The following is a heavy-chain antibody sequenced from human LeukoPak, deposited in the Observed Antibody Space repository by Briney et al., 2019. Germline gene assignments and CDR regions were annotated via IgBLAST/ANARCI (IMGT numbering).Heavy chain of an antibody. CDR2: VNPNSGNT. J-gene: IGHJ4*02. CDR3: ARGNFYDSSGYYHRVLGY. CDR1: GYTFTSYD. D-gene: IGHD3-22*01. Sequence: ASVTVSCTASGYTFTSYDINWVRQAPGQGLEWMGWVNPNSGNTGYAQKFQGRVTMTRNTSISTAYMELSSLRSDDTAVYYCARGNFYDSSGYYHRVLGYWGQGALVTVSS. V-gene: IGHV1-8*01.